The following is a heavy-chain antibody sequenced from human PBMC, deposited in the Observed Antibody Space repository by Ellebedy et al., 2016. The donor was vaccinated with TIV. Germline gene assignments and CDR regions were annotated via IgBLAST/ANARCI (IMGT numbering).Heavy chain of an antibody. J-gene: IGHJ4*01. D-gene: IGHD1/OR15-1a*01. Sequence: GESLKISCAASGYTFTSYWMHWVRQAPGKGLVWVSRISYDGTTTDYVDSVKGRFTVSRDNAKNTLYLQMNSLRPDDSAMYYCARDRNWDIFDYWGHGTLVTVSS. CDR3: ARDRNWDIFDY. V-gene: IGHV3-74*01. CDR2: ISYDGTTT. CDR1: GYTFTSYW.